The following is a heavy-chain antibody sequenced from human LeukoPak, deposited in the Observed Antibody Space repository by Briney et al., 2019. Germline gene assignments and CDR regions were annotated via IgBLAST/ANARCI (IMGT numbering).Heavy chain of an antibody. D-gene: IGHD4-17*01. CDR3: ARDQSTVTPFDY. J-gene: IGHJ4*02. V-gene: IGHV3-33*01. CDR1: GFTFSSYG. Sequence: GRSLRLSCAASGFTFSSYGMHWVRQAPGKGLEWVAVIWYDGSNKYYADSVKGRFTISRDNSKNTLYLQMNSLRAEDTAVYYCARDQSTVTPFDYWGQGTLVTVSS. CDR2: IWYDGSNK.